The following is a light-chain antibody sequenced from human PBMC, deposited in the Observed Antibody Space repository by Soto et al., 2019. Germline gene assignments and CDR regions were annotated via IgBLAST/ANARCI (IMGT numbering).Light chain of an antibody. V-gene: IGKV2-28*01. CDR1: QSLLHSNGYNY. Sequence: DILMTHSPLSLPVTPGEPASISCRSSQSLLHSNGYNYLDWYLQKPGQSPQLLIYLGSNRASGVPDRFSGSGSGTDFTLKISRLEAEDVGVYYCMQALQTPLTFGPGTKVDIK. CDR3: MQALQTPLT. CDR2: LGS. J-gene: IGKJ3*01.